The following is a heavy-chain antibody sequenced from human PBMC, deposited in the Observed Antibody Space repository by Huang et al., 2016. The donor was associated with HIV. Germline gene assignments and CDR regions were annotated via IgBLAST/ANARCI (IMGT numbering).Heavy chain of an antibody. V-gene: IGHV4-39*01. Sequence: QLQLQESGPGLVKPSETLSLTCTVSGGSISSSSYYWGWIRQPPGKGLGWIGSIYNSGTTYYNPSLKGRVTISVDTSRTQFSLKLRSVTAADTAVYYCAAHGRIVGIPAAPLRFDPWGQGTLVTVSS. CDR3: AAHGRIVGIPAAPLRFDP. CDR2: IYNSGTT. J-gene: IGHJ5*02. CDR1: GGSISSSSYY. D-gene: IGHD6-13*01.